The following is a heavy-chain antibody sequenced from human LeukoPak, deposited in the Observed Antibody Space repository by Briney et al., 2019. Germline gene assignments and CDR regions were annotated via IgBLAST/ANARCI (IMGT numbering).Heavy chain of an antibody. D-gene: IGHD6-19*01. J-gene: IGHJ6*04. CDR3: AHSGSDYYYFGMDV. V-gene: IGHV2-5*02. Sequence: SGPTLVKPTRTLTLTCTFSGFSLNTSGVGVGWIRQPPGKALEWLALTYWDDDKRYSPSLKSRLTITKDTSKNQVVLTMTNMDPVDTATYFCAHSGSDYYYFGMDVWGKGTTVTVSS. CDR2: TYWDDDK. CDR1: GFSLNTSGVG.